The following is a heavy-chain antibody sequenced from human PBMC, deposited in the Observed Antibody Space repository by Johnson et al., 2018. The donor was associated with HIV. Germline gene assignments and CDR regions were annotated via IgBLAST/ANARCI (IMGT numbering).Heavy chain of an antibody. CDR3: ARDGGIGSTREDAFDI. V-gene: IGHV3-30*03. CDR2: ISYDGSNK. D-gene: IGHD2-2*01. CDR1: GFTFSTYG. J-gene: IGHJ3*02. Sequence: QVQLVESGGGVVQPGRSLRLSCAASGFTFSTYGMHWVRQAPGKGLGWGAVISYDGSNKYYADSVKGRVTLDRDTSKNTLYVQINSLRAEDTAVYYCARDGGIGSTREDAFDIWGQGTMVIVSS.